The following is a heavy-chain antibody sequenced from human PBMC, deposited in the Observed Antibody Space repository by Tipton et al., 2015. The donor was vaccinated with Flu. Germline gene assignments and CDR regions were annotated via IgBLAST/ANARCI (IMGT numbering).Heavy chain of an antibody. Sequence: TLSLTCTVSGGSISSGGYYWSWIRQHPGEGLEWIGYIYYSGSTYYNPSLKSRVTISIDTSKNQFSLKLSSVTAADTAVYYCARALQNYLDYWGQGTLVTVSS. CDR2: IYYSGST. CDR3: ARALQNYLDY. V-gene: IGHV4-31*03. CDR1: GGSISSGGYY. J-gene: IGHJ4*02.